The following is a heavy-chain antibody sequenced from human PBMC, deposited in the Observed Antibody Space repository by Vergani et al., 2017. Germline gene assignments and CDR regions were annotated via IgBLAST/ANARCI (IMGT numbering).Heavy chain of an antibody. CDR1: GGTFSSYT. CDR3: ARSAVVMNAGWLDP. D-gene: IGHD3-22*01. CDR2: IIPIIGIA. V-gene: IGHV1-69*02. J-gene: IGHJ5*02. Sequence: QVQLVQSGAEVKKPGSSVKVSCKASGGTFSSYTISWVRQAPGQGLEWLGRIIPIIGIANYAQKYQGRVTITADKSRGTDYMELSSLRSEDPAVYYCARSAVVMNAGWLDPWGQGTLVTGSS.